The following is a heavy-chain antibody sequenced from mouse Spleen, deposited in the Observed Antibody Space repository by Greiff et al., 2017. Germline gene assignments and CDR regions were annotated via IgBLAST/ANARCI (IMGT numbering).Heavy chain of an antibody. J-gene: IGHJ4*01. CDR1: GFTFSSYA. CDR2: ISSGGGNT. Sequence: EVKLMESGGGLVKLGGSLKLSCAASGFTFSSYAMSWVRQTPEKRLEWVATISSGGGNTYYPDSVKGRFTISRDNAKNTLYLQMSSLKSEDTAMYYCARRKYRYDNAMDYWGQGTSVTVSS. D-gene: IGHD2-14*01. CDR3: ARRKYRYDNAMDY. V-gene: IGHV5-9*04.